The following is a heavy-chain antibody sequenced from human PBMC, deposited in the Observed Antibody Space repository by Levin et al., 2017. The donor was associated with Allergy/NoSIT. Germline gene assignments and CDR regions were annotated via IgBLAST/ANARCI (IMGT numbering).Heavy chain of an antibody. D-gene: IGHD1-26*01. CDR2: IIPIFGTA. CDR3: ARDGGTPYYYYYYMDV. CDR1: GGTFSSYA. V-gene: IGHV1-69*06. Sequence: SVKVSCKASGGTFSSYAISWVRQAPGQGLEWMGGIIPIFGTANYAQKFQGRVTITADKSTSTAYMELSSLRSEDTAVYYCARDGGTPYYYYYYMDVWGKGTTVTVSS. J-gene: IGHJ6*03.